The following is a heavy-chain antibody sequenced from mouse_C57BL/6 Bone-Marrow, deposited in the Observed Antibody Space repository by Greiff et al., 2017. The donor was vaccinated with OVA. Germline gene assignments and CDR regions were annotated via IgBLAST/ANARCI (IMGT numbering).Heavy chain of an antibody. V-gene: IGHV5-17*01. J-gene: IGHJ3*01. CDR3: ARPDWAWFAY. D-gene: IGHD4-1*01. CDR2: ISSGSSTI. CDR1: GFTFSDYG. Sequence: EVMLVESGGGLVKPGGSLKLSCAASGFTFSDYGMHWVRQAPEQGLEWVAYISSGSSTIYYADTVKGRFTISRDNAKNTLFLQMTRLRSEDTAMYYCARPDWAWFAYWGQGTLVTVSA.